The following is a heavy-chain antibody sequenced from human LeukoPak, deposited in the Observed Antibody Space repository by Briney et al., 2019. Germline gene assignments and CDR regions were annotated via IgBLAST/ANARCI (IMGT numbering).Heavy chain of an antibody. CDR3: ARWSGYALD. Sequence: SETLSLTCTVSGGSISSYYRSWIRQPPGKGLEWIGYIYYSGSTNYNPSLKGRVTMSIDTSKNQFSLKLSSVTAADTAVYYCARWSGYALDWGQGTLVTVSS. CDR1: GGSISSYY. CDR2: IYYSGST. J-gene: IGHJ4*02. V-gene: IGHV4-59*01. D-gene: IGHD2-2*01.